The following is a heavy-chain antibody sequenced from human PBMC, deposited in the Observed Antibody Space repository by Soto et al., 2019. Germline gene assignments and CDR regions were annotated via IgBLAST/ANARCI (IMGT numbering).Heavy chain of an antibody. CDR1: GGTFSSYA. CDR3: ASPTYDFWSGYSYYYYYYGMDV. J-gene: IGHJ6*02. D-gene: IGHD3-3*01. V-gene: IGHV1-69*06. Sequence: ASVKVSCKASGGTFSSYAISWVRQAPGQGLEWMGGIIPIFGTANYAQKFQGRVTITADKSTSTAYMEPSSLRSEDTAVYYCASPTYDFWSGYSYYYYYYGMDVWGQGTTVTVSS. CDR2: IIPIFGTA.